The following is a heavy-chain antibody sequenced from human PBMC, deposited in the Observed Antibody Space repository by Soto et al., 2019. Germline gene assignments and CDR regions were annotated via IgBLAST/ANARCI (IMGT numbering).Heavy chain of an antibody. CDR2: IYHSGRT. CDR1: GGSISNGYYY. J-gene: IGHJ4*02. Sequence: QVQLQESGPGLVKPSQTLSLTCTVSGGSISNGYYYWSWVRQNPGKGLEWIGHIYHSGRTYYNPSLKSRVTISVDTSKNQFSLNLSSVTAAATAVYYCARWVEVSLDYFDSWGQGTPVTVSS. V-gene: IGHV4-31*03. D-gene: IGHD2-15*01. CDR3: ARWVEVSLDYFDS.